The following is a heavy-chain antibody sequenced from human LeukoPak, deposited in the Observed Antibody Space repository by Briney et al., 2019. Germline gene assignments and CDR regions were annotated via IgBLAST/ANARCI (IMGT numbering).Heavy chain of an antibody. Sequence: PSQTLSLTCTVSGGSISSSSYYWGWIRQPPGKGLEWIGSIYYSGSTYYNPSLKSRVTISVDTSKNQFSLKLSSVTAADTAVYYCAGTGYNLIYYYYGMDVWGQGTTVTVSS. V-gene: IGHV4-39*01. CDR2: IYYSGST. J-gene: IGHJ6*02. CDR1: GGSISSSSYY. CDR3: AGTGYNLIYYYYGMDV. D-gene: IGHD5-24*01.